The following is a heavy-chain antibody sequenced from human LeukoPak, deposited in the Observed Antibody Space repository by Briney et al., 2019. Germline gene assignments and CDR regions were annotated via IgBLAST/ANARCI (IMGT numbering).Heavy chain of an antibody. CDR2: IKSKTDGGTI. J-gene: IGHJ4*02. CDR3: TTDGYSSSWNAFDY. D-gene: IGHD6-13*01. Sequence: GGSLRLSCAASGFTFSNAWLNWVRQAPGKGLEWVGRIKSKTDGGTIDYAAPVKGRFTISRDDSRNTLYLQMNSLKTEDTAVYYCTTDGYSSSWNAFDYWGQRTLVTVSS. CDR1: GFTFSNAW. V-gene: IGHV3-15*07.